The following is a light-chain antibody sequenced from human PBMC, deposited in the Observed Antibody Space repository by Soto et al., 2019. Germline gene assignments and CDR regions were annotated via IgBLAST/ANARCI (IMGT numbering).Light chain of an antibody. CDR1: QSVSSNY. J-gene: IGKJ1*01. V-gene: IGKV3-20*01. CDR2: GAS. CDR3: QQYGSSQWT. Sequence: DIVLTQSPDTLSLSPGERATLSCRASQSVSSNYLAWYQQKPGRAPRLLIYGASSRATGIPDRFSGSGSGTDFTLTISRLEPEDFAVYYCQQYGSSQWTFGQGTKVDIK.